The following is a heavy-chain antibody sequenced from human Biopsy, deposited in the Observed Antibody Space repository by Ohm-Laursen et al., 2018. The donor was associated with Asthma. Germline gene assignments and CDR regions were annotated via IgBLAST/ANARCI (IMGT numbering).Heavy chain of an antibody. CDR1: GGYTGSSDHH. CDR3: ARVVSYGDIYFGIDV. V-gene: IGHV4-30-4*01. J-gene: IGHJ6*02. D-gene: IGHD4-17*01. CDR2: VFWSGNT. Sequence: TLSLTCRVSGGYTGSSDHHWAWIRPAPGKGLEWIGFVFWSGNTHYSRSLERRVSISIDTAPNEFSMKLWSVTPADTAFYFCARVVSYGDIYFGIDVWGRGNTVVVS.